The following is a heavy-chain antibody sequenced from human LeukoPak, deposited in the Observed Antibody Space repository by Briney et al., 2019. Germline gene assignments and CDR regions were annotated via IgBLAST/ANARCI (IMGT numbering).Heavy chain of an antibody. CDR3: AKDPANQLLYPAHFSH. CDR1: GFTFSSYV. V-gene: IGHV3-23*01. J-gene: IGHJ1*01. CDR2: ISGSGVST. D-gene: IGHD2-2*01. Sequence: AGGPLRLSCAASGFTFSSYVMNWVRQAPGKGLEWVSAISGSGVSTSYADSVKGRFTISRDNSKNTLYLHMNSLRAEDTAIYFCAKDPANQLLYPAHFSHWGQGTLVTVSS.